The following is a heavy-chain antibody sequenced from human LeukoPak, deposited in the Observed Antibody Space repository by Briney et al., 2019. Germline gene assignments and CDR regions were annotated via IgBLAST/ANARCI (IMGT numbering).Heavy chain of an antibody. CDR1: GYTLTELS. J-gene: IGHJ3*02. Sequence: GASVKVSCKLSGYTLTELSMHWVRQAPGKGLGWMGGFDPEDGETIYAQKFQGRVTMTEDTSTDTAYIELSSLRSEDTAVYYCATCHDSSGYYSAFDIWGQGTMVTVSS. CDR3: ATCHDSSGYYSAFDI. D-gene: IGHD3-22*01. CDR2: FDPEDGET. V-gene: IGHV1-24*01.